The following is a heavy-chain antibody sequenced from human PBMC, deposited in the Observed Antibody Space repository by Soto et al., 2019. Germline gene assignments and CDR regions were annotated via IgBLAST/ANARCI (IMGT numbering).Heavy chain of an antibody. D-gene: IGHD5-12*01. CDR3: ACLNGYNRYFDH. Sequence: QLQLVESGSGLVRSSQALSLSCNVSGGSLSSGGCSWAWVRLPTGKGLEWIGYIFDTGKTYFSASLKSRLSMSVDTSRNQFSMQLASVTAADTALYYCACLNGYNRYFDHWGRGTLVTVS. CDR2: IFDTGKT. CDR1: GGSLSSGGCS. J-gene: IGHJ2*01. V-gene: IGHV4-30-2*01.